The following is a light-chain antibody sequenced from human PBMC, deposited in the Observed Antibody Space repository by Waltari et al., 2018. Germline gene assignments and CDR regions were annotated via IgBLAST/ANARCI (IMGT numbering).Light chain of an antibody. CDR1: SGSVSTSYY. Sequence: QTVVTQEPSFSVSPGGTVTLTCGLSSGSVSTSYYPSWYQQTPGQAPRTLIYSTDSRSSGVPDRVSGSIVGNKAALTITGAQADDESDYYCVLYMGGGISVFGGGTKLTVL. CDR2: STD. CDR3: VLYMGGGISV. J-gene: IGLJ3*02. V-gene: IGLV8-61*01.